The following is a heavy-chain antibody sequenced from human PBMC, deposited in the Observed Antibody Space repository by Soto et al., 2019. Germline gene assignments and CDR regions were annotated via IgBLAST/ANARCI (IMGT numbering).Heavy chain of an antibody. Sequence: QVQLVQSGAEVKKPGSSVKVSCKASGGTFSSYAISWVRQAPGQGLEWMGGIIPTFGTANYAQKFQGRVTITADESTSTAYMELSSLRSEDTAVYYCARFRLSGGRYNRGGDDYWGQGTLVTVSS. V-gene: IGHV1-69*01. CDR3: ARFRLSGGRYNRGGDDY. CDR2: IIPTFGTA. D-gene: IGHD1-26*01. CDR1: GGTFSSYA. J-gene: IGHJ4*02.